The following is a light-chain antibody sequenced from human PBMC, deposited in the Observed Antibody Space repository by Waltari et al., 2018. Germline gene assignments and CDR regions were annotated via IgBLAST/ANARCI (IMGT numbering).Light chain of an antibody. Sequence: LVPQDPSLSVSPGGSVTLSCPLSSGKLSTTSYATWYQQTPGQAPRTLVYKATARSSGVPDRFSGAILGNTACLTITGAQADDGSDYYGALYMGSVSWVFGGGTRLTVL. V-gene: IGLV8-61*01. CDR1: SGKLSTTSY. CDR3: ALYMGSVSWV. CDR2: KAT. J-gene: IGLJ3*02.